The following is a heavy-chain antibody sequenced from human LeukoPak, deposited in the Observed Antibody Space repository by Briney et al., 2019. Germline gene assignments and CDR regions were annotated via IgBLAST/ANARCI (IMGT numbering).Heavy chain of an antibody. J-gene: IGHJ4*02. V-gene: IGHV3-23*01. Sequence: GGSLRLSXAASGFTFSSYAMSWVRQAPGKGLEWVSAISGSGGSTYYADSVKGRFTISRDNSKNTLYLQMNSLRAEDTAVYYCAKDPAAVVVGFFDYWGQGTLVTVSS. CDR1: GFTFSSYA. CDR2: ISGSGGST. D-gene: IGHD2-15*01. CDR3: AKDPAAVVVGFFDY.